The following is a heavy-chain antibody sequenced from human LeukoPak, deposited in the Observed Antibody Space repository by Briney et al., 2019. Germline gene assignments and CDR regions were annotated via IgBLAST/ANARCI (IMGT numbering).Heavy chain of an antibody. V-gene: IGHV1-18*01. D-gene: IGHD5-18*01. Sequence: AAVKVSCKASGYKFSSYGISWVRQVPGQGLEWMGWISAYNGNTNYAQNFQGRVTMTTDTSTSTAYMELRGLRSDDTAVYYCARAGAYIYGFDYWGQGTLVTVSS. J-gene: IGHJ4*02. CDR2: ISAYNGNT. CDR3: ARAGAYIYGFDY. CDR1: GYKFSSYG.